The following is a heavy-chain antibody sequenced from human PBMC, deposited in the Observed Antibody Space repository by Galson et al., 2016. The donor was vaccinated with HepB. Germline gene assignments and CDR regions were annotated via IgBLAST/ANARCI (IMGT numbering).Heavy chain of an antibody. CDR2: TYYKSKWYN. CDR1: GDSVSSNSAA. D-gene: IGHD6-13*01. V-gene: IGHV6-1*01. CDR3: ARGKAATGFDP. Sequence: CAISGDSVSSNSAAWNWIGQSPSRGLQWLGRTYYKSKWYNDCAVSVKSRITINPDTSKNQFSLQLNSVTPEDTAVYFFARGKAATGFDPWGQGTLFTVS. J-gene: IGHJ5*02.